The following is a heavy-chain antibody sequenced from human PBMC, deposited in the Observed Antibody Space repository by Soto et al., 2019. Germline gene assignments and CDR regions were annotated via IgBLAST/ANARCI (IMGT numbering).Heavy chain of an antibody. D-gene: IGHD2-21*01. Sequence: SETLSLTCTVSGASLSSISYYWGWIRQPPGKGLEWVGSIFFTGNIYYNPSLKSRVTISVDTSRNQFSLMVNSVTPEDTAVYYCARDQSLPDSIVGYDYGMDVWGQGTTVTVSS. CDR2: IFFTGNI. CDR1: GASLSSISYY. V-gene: IGHV4-39*02. J-gene: IGHJ6*02. CDR3: ARDQSLPDSIVGYDYGMDV.